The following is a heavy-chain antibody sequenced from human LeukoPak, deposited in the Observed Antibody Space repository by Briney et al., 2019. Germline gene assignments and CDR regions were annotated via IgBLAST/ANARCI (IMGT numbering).Heavy chain of an antibody. D-gene: IGHD6-13*01. CDR2: INAGNGNT. CDR1: GYTFTSYA. V-gene: IGHV1-3*01. Sequence: ASVKVSCKASGYTFTSYAMHWVRQAPGQRLEWMGWINAGNGNTKYSQKFQGRVTITADKSTSTAYMELSSLRSEDTAVYYCARAHPSLAAAGLDYWGQGTLVTVSS. J-gene: IGHJ4*02. CDR3: ARAHPSLAAAGLDY.